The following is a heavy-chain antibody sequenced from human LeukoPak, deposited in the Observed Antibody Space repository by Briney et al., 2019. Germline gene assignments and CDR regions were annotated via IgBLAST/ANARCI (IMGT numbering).Heavy chain of an antibody. CDR2: MNPNSGNT. CDR1: GYTFTSYD. Sequence: ASVKVSCKASGYTFTSYDINWVRQATGQGLEWMGWMNPNSGNTGYTQKFQGRVTMTRNTSISTAYMELSSLRSEDTAVYYCASRGYSSGGFDYWGQGTLVTVSS. V-gene: IGHV1-8*01. CDR3: ASRGYSSGGFDY. D-gene: IGHD6-19*01. J-gene: IGHJ4*02.